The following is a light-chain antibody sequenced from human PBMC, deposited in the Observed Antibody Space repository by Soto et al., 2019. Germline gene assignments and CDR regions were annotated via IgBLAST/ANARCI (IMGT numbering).Light chain of an antibody. J-gene: IGLJ1*01. V-gene: IGLV2-8*01. CDR3: SSFTSNRIYV. Sequence: QSVLTQPPSASGSPGQSVTISCTGTSSDVGAYNYVSWYQHHPGKAPKLLIHGVTTRPSGISGRFSASKSGLTASLTISGLQPEDEADYYCSSFTSNRIYVFGPGTKVTVL. CDR2: GVT. CDR1: SSDVGAYNY.